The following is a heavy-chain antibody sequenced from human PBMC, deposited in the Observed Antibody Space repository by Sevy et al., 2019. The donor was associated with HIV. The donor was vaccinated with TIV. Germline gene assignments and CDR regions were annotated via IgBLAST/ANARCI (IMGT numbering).Heavy chain of an antibody. D-gene: IGHD3-3*01. Sequence: GGSLRLSCAASGFTFSSYWMSWVRQAPGKGLEWVANIKQDGSGKYYVDSVKGRLTMSRDNAKNSLYLQMNSLRAEDTAVYYCARLSYDFWSGYYFDYWGQGTLVTVSS. CDR3: ARLSYDFWSGYYFDY. J-gene: IGHJ4*02. V-gene: IGHV3-7*01. CDR1: GFTFSSYW. CDR2: IKQDGSGK.